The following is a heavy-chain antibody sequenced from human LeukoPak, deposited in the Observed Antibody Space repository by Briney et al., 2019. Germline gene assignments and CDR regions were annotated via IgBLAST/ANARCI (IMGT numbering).Heavy chain of an antibody. D-gene: IGHD6-19*01. CDR2: INWNGGST. V-gene: IGHV3-20*04. J-gene: IGHJ4*02. CDR3: ARKYSSGWYYFDY. Sequence: GGSLRLSCAVSGFTFDDYGMSWVRQAPGKGLEWVSGINWNGGSTGYADSVKGRFTISRDNAKDSLYLQMNSLRAEDTALYYCARKYSSGWYYFDYWGQGTLVTVSS. CDR1: GFTFDDYG.